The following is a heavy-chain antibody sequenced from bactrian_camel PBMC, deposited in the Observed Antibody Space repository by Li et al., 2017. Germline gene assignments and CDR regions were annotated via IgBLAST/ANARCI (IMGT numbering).Heavy chain of an antibody. CDR2: IYGDAGRT. D-gene: IGHD4*01. Sequence: QLVESGGGSVQPGGSLRLSCSASWYAIDAINACMAWFRQAPGKEREGLATIYGDAGRTDYADSVKGRFTASKDSDNKTPYLQMDTLKPDDTAIYYCAAELGAVYFSEHCLDFGYWGQGTQVTVSS. CDR3: AAELGAVYFSEHCLDFGY. J-gene: IGHJ6*01. V-gene: IGHV3S54*01. CDR1: WYAIDAINAC.